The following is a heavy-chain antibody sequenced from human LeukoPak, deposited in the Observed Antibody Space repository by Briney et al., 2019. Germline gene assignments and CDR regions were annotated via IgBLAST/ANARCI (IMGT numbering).Heavy chain of an antibody. J-gene: IGHJ5*02. CDR3: GRGNKSFDP. CDR1: GYTFTAYY. Sequence: ASVKVSCKASGYTFTAYYVHWVRQAPGQGLEWIGWINPNTGDTNYTPKFQGRVTMIKDTSTNSAYMELNKLTSDDTAVYYCGRGNKSFDPWGQGTLVTVSS. V-gene: IGHV1-2*02. CDR2: INPNTGDT.